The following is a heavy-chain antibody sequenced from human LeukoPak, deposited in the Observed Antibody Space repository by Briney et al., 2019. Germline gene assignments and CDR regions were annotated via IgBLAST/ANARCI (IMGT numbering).Heavy chain of an antibody. CDR1: GFTFSSYA. CDR2: ITNSGSAI. J-gene: IGHJ6*02. Sequence: GGSLRLSCAASGFTFSSYAMHWVRQAPGKGLEWVSFITNSGSAIEYTDSVKGRFTISRDNAKNSLYLQMNSLRAEDTALYYCARRLPYFGMDVWGQGTTVTVS. CDR3: ARRLPYFGMDV. D-gene: IGHD5-18*01. V-gene: IGHV3-48*03.